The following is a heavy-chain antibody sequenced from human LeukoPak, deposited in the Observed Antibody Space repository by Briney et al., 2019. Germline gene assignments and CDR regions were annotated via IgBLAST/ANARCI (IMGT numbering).Heavy chain of an antibody. J-gene: IGHJ4*02. V-gene: IGHV4-4*07. CDR1: GGSISSYH. D-gene: IGHD3-10*01. CDR2: IYTSGST. CDR3: ARAKGGSGSLPFDY. Sequence: SETLSLTCTVSGGSISSYHWSWIRQPAGKGLEWIGRIYTSGSTDYNPSLKSRVTMSVDTSKNQFSLKLSSVTAADTAVYYCARAKGGSGSLPFDYWGQGTLVTVSS.